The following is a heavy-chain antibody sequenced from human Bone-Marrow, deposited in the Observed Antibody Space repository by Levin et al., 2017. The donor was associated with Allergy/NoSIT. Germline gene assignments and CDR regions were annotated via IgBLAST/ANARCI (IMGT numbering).Heavy chain of an antibody. CDR1: GFSLSTSGVA. J-gene: IGHJ4*02. CDR2: IYWDDDK. D-gene: IGHD6-19*01. V-gene: IGHV2-5*02. CDR3: ARRGYSSGWYDY. Sequence: SGPTLVKPTQTLTLTCTFSGFSLSTSGVAVGWLRQPPGKALEWLALIYWDDDKRYRPSLKSRLSITKDNSKNQVILTMTNLDPVDTGTYFCARRGYSSGWYDYWGQGTLVTVSS.